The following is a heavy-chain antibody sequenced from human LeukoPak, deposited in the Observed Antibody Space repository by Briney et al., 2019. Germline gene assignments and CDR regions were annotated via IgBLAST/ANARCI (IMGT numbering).Heavy chain of an antibody. CDR1: GFTFSSDA. J-gene: IGHJ4*02. Sequence: GGSLRLSCAASGFTFSSDAMNWVRQAPGKGLEYVSAISSSGGITHYGNSVKGRFTISRDNSKNTLYLQMGSLRAEDMAVYFCARSSGYGYYFDYWGQGTLVTVSS. CDR2: ISSSGGIT. D-gene: IGHD3-22*01. V-gene: IGHV3-64*01. CDR3: ARSSGYGYYFDY.